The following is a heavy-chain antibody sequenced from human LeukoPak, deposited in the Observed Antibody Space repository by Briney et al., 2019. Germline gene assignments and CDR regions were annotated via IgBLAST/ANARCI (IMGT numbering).Heavy chain of an antibody. CDR2: ISGSGEGT. CDR3: AKDPSSSLAGLNWFDP. CDR1: GFAFGSYA. D-gene: IGHD6-13*01. V-gene: IGHV3-23*01. Sequence: HSGGSLRLSCTASGFAFGSYAMSWVRQAPGKGLEWVSGISGSGEGTYYTDSVKGRFTISRDNSKNTLYLQMNSLRAEDTALYYCAKDPSSSLAGLNWFDPWGQGTLVTVSS. J-gene: IGHJ5*02.